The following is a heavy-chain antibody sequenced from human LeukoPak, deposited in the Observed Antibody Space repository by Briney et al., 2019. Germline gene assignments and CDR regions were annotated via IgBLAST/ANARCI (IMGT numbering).Heavy chain of an antibody. CDR3: ARGPLGRNGDYFDY. V-gene: IGHV1-3*01. Sequence: ASVKVSCKASGYTFTGYAIQWVRQAPGQRLEWMGWINAGNGNTKYSQKLQGRVTITRDTSANTVYMELSSLRSEDTAVYYCARGPLGRNGDYFDYWGQGTLVTVSS. CDR1: GYTFTGYA. CDR2: INAGNGNT. J-gene: IGHJ4*02. D-gene: IGHD7-27*01.